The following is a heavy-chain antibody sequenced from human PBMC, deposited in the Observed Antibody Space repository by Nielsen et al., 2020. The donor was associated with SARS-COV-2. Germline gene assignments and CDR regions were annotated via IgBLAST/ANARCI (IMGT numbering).Heavy chain of an antibody. J-gene: IGHJ5*02. V-gene: IGHV3-23*01. D-gene: IGHD1-26*01. CDR2: ISGSGGST. CDR3: ATVEGREWFDP. Sequence: GESLKISCAASGFTFSSYAMHWVRQAPGKGLEWVSAISGSGGSTYYADSVKGRFTISRDNSKNTLYLQMNSLRAEDTAVYYCATVEGREWFDPWGQGTLVTVSS. CDR1: GFTFSSYA.